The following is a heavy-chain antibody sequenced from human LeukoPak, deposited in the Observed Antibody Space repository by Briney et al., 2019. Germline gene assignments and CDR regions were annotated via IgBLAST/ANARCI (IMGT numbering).Heavy chain of an antibody. Sequence: PSETLSLTCTVSGGSISSSSYYWSWIRQPPGKGLEWIGEINHSGSTNYNPSLKSRVTISVDTSKNQFSLKLSSVTAADTAVYYCARGDIQLVRLDYWGQGTLVTVSS. D-gene: IGHD6-6*01. J-gene: IGHJ4*02. V-gene: IGHV4-39*07. CDR1: GGSISSSSYY. CDR2: INHSGST. CDR3: ARGDIQLVRLDY.